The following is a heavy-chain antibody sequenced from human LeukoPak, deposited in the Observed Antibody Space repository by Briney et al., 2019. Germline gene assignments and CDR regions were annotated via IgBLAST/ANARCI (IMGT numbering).Heavy chain of an antibody. V-gene: IGHV3-23*01. CDR1: GFTFSSYA. Sequence: GGSLRLSCAASGFTFSSYAMSWVRQAPGKELEWVSAISGSGGSTYYADSVKGRFTISRDNSKNTLYLQMNSLRAENTAVYYCARDNYGMDVWGQGTTVTVSS. J-gene: IGHJ6*02. CDR3: ARDNYGMDV. CDR2: ISGSGGST.